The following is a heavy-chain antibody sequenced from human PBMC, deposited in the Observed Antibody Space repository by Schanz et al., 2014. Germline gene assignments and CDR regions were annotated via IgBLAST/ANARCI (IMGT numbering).Heavy chain of an antibody. CDR2: IGILGDT. CDR1: GFTVSDNY. Sequence: EVQLVESGGGLVQPGGSLRLSCAASGFTVSDNYLTWVRQAPGKGLEWVSSIGILGDTYYGDSVKGRFTISRDSLHMNDVIGGDTAVYYCARGGSNREFYTVMDVWGRGTTVTVS. CDR3: ARGGSNREFYTVMDV. J-gene: IGHJ6*02. D-gene: IGHD3-10*01. V-gene: IGHV3-13*01.